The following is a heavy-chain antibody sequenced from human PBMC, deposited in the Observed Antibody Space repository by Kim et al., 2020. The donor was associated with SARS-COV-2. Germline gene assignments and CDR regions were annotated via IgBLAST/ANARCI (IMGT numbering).Heavy chain of an antibody. V-gene: IGHV4-34*01. CDR3: ARGTTPERYYYYYMDV. Sequence: LKSRVTISVDTSKNHVSLKLSSLTAADTAVYYCARGTTPERYYYYYMDVWGKGTTVTVSS. D-gene: IGHD4-4*01. J-gene: IGHJ6*03.